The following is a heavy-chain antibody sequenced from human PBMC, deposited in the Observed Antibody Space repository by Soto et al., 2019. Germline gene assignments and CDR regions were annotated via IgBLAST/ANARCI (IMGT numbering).Heavy chain of an antibody. D-gene: IGHD3-10*01. Sequence: GGSLRLSCAASGFTFSSYGMHWVRQAPGKXLEWVAVISYDGSNKYYADSVKGRFTISRDNSKNTLYLQMNSLRAEDTAVYYCAKSHSRGVINLSLYKWFDPWGQGTLVTVSS. CDR3: AKSHSRGVINLSLYKWFDP. CDR1: GFTFSSYG. V-gene: IGHV3-30*18. CDR2: ISYDGSNK. J-gene: IGHJ5*02.